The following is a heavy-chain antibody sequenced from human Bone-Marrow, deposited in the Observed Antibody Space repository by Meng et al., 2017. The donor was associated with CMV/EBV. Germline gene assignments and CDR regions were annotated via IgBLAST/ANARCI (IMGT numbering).Heavy chain of an antibody. CDR1: GFSFSRYV. CDR3: ARDLWSHLTSGSYFYNGMDV. CDR2: ISYDGRNK. Sequence: GESLKISCAASGFSFSRYVIHWVRQAPGKGLEWLAVISYDGRNKYYGDSVKGRITISRDNSKNTVYLQMNSLRTEDTAAYYCARDLWSHLTSGSYFYNGMDVWGQGTTVTVSS. D-gene: IGHD1-26*01. J-gene: IGHJ6*02. V-gene: IGHV3-30*04.